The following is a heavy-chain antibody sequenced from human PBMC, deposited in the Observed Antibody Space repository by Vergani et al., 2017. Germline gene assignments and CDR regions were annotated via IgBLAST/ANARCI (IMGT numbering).Heavy chain of an antibody. V-gene: IGHV4-34*01. CDR1: GGSFTSYH. D-gene: IGHD4-11*01. CDR3: ARVNTETNGHLYYYYYMDV. CDR2: IDNPGRP. J-gene: IGHJ6*03. Sequence: QVQLQQWGGGLLKPSETLSLTCVVNGGSFTSYHWTWIRQSPGEGLEWVGDIDNPGRPDFNPALKSRITMSVDKSRNEFSRSLNSVTATGTAIYFCARVNTETNGHLYYYYYMDVWGQGTAVTVS.